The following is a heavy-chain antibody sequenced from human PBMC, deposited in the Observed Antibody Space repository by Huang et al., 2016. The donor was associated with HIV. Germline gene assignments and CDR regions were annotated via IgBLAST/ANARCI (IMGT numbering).Heavy chain of an antibody. V-gene: IGHV4-34*01. CDR3: ARSRRDGSSDAFDV. CDR2: INHSGST. CDR1: GESFSGHF. Sequence: QVQLQQWGAGLVKLSETLSLTCAVYGESFSGHFWSWIRQPPGKGLQWIGEINHSGSTNFSPSLKSRITMSVDTSKKQFSLKLKSVTAADTAVYFCARSRRDGSSDAFDVWGQGSMVTVS. J-gene: IGHJ3*01. D-gene: IGHD6-25*01.